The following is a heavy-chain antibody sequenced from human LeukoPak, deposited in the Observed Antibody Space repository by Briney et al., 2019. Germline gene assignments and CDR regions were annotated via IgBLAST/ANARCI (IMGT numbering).Heavy chain of an antibody. V-gene: IGHV3-23*01. Sequence: GGSLRLSCVVSGISLSNYAMTWVRQAPGKGLEWVSYISARGGSTTYADSVKGRFTIYRDTSLNTLCLQMNNLRAEDTAVYCCAKRGVVIRGLLVIGYHQEAYHYDFWGQGVLVTVSS. D-gene: IGHD3-10*01. J-gene: IGHJ4*02. CDR1: GISLSNYA. CDR2: ISARGGST. CDR3: AKRGVVIRGLLVIGYHQEAYHYDF.